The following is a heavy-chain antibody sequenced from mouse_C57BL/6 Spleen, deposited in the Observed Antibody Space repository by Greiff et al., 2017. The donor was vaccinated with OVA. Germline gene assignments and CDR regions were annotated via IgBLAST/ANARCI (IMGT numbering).Heavy chain of an antibody. D-gene: IGHD1-1*02. J-gene: IGHJ2*01. CDR2: IDPETGGT. CDR3: TRSVATDPRVYFDY. CDR1: GYTFTDYE. V-gene: IGHV1-15*01. Sequence: QVQLQQSGAELVRPGASVTLSCKASGYTFTDYEMHWVKQTPVHGLEWIGAIDPETGGTAYNQKFKGKAILTADKSSSTAYMELRSLTSEDSAVYYCTRSVATDPRVYFDYWGQGTTLTVSS.